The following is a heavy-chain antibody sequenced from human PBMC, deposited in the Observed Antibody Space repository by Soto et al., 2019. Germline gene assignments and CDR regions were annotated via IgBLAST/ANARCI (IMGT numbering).Heavy chain of an antibody. CDR3: ARGFYYDSSGYRVLAYYYYYYGMDV. J-gene: IGHJ6*02. D-gene: IGHD3-22*01. Sequence: SVKVSCKASGGTFSSYAISWVRQAPGQGLEWVGGIIPIFGTANYAQKFQGRVTITADESTSTAYMELSSLRSEDTAVYYCARGFYYDSSGYRVLAYYYYYYGMDVWGQGTTVTVSS. CDR2: IIPIFGTA. CDR1: GGTFSSYA. V-gene: IGHV1-69*13.